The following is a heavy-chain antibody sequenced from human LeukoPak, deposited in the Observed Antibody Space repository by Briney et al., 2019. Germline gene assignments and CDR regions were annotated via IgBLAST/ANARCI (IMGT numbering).Heavy chain of an antibody. Sequence: GGSLRLSCAASGFIFSSYTMNWVRQAPGKGLEWVAVIWYDGSDKYYADSVKGRFTISRDNSKNTLYVQMNSLRAEDTAVYYCARGSSANGGDYWGQGTLVTVSS. V-gene: IGHV3-33*08. J-gene: IGHJ4*02. CDR3: ARGSSANGGDY. D-gene: IGHD2-8*01. CDR1: GFIFSSYT. CDR2: IWYDGSDK.